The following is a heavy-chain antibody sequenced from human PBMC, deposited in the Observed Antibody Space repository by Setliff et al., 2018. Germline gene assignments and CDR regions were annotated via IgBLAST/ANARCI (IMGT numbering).Heavy chain of an antibody. D-gene: IGHD3-10*01. V-gene: IGHV4-59*08. Sequence: PSETLSLTCTVSGDSISGYYWSWIRQPPGKGLEWIGYIYYSGSTTYNPSLKSRVIISLDTSENRFSLELRSVTAADTAVYYCARCGGGNSYDSGNYYSYFYMDVWGTGTTVTVSS. J-gene: IGHJ6*03. CDR3: ARCGGGNSYDSGNYYSYFYMDV. CDR1: GDSISGYY. CDR2: IYYSGST.